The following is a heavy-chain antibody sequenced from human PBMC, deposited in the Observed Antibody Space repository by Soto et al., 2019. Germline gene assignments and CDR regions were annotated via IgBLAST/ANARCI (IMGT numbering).Heavy chain of an antibody. CDR1: GFNLSAYW. CDR3: ARLSPY. Sequence: RRPKRHSCAASGFNLSAYWMSWVRQAPGKGLEWVANIKPDGSEKYYVDSVKGRFTISRDDAKNSLYLEMNSLRAEDTAVYYCARLSPYWGQGALVTVSS. J-gene: IGHJ4*02. V-gene: IGHV3-7*01. D-gene: IGHD3-16*02. CDR2: IKPDGSEK.